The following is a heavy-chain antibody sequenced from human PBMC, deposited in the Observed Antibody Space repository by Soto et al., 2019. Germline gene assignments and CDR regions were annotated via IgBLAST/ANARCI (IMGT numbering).Heavy chain of an antibody. V-gene: IGHV3-30*09. CDR2: VSYDGGNT. Sequence: ALRLSCAASGFTFSIYTMHWVRQAPGKGLQWVAAVSYDGGNTYYADSVKGRFAGSRDNSKNLFYLQMSSLAAEDTAVYYCGRAFYFASGVYHLPIDYWGQGTLVTVSS. D-gene: IGHD3-10*01. CDR3: GRAFYFASGVYHLPIDY. CDR1: GFTFSIYT. J-gene: IGHJ4*02.